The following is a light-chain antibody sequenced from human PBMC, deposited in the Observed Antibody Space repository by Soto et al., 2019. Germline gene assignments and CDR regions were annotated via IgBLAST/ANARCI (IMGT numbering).Light chain of an antibody. Sequence: EIVLTQSPGTLSLSPGERATLSCRASQSVSSSYLAWYQQKPGQAPRLLIYGASSRATGIPDRLSGSGSGTAFTLTISRLETQDFSVYYCQQYGSSPPTWMFGQGTKVEIK. CDR3: QQYGSSPPTWM. V-gene: IGKV3-20*01. CDR1: QSVSSSY. CDR2: GAS. J-gene: IGKJ1*01.